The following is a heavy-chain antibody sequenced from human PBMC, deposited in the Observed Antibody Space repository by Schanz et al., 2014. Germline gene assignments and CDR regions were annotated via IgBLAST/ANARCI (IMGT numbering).Heavy chain of an antibody. CDR3: ARGARQYSGSYSPSDY. CDR2: ISSSGGHI. J-gene: IGHJ4*02. CDR1: GFTVSAYS. V-gene: IGHV3-21*02. Sequence: EVQVVESGGGLVRPGGSLRLSCSGFTVSAYSANWVRQAPGQGLEWVSSISSSGGHIYYADSVKGRFTISRDNAKNSLFLLMSSLRAEDSAVYYCARGARQYSGSYSPSDYWGQGTLVTVSS. D-gene: IGHD1-26*01.